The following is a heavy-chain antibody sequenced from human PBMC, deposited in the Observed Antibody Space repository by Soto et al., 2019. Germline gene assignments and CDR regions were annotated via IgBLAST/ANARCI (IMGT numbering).Heavy chain of an antibody. CDR1: GGTFSTYA. CDR2: IIPMFGTA. D-gene: IGHD5-18*01. CDR3: ASGIQLWLRRINNGYSG. J-gene: IGHJ4*02. Sequence: QVQLVQSGAEVKKPESSVKVSCKAPGGTFSTYAISWVRQAPGQGLEWMGGIIPMFGTANYAQRFQDRVTXTXXDSPNTVYMELSSLRSEDTAVYFCASGIQLWLRRINNGYSGWGQGTLVTVSS. V-gene: IGHV1-69*05.